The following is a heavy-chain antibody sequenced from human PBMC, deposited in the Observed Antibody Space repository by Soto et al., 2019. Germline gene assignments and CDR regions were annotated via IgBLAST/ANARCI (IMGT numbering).Heavy chain of an antibody. CDR2: IIPIFGTA. Sequence: SVEVSCKXSGGTFSSYAISWVRQAPGQGLEWMGGIIPIFGTANYAQKFQGRVTITADESTSTAYMERSSLRSEDTAVYYCARAAWIQLWGYYYYGMDVWGQGTTVTVSS. CDR1: GGTFSSYA. J-gene: IGHJ6*02. V-gene: IGHV1-69*13. CDR3: ARAAWIQLWGYYYYGMDV. D-gene: IGHD5-18*01.